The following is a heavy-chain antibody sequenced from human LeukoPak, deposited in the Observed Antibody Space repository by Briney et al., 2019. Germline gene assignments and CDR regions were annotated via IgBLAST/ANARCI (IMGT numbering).Heavy chain of an antibody. V-gene: IGHV1-8*01. CDR1: GYTFTNYD. Sequence: GASVKVSCKASGYTFTNYDINWVRQATGQGPEWMGWMNPKSGNTGYAQKFQGRVTMTTDTSTSTAYMELRSLRSDDTAVYYCARDGWRSSSWYEQWGQGTLVTVSS. J-gene: IGHJ5*02. CDR2: MNPKSGNT. D-gene: IGHD6-13*01. CDR3: ARDGWRSSSWYEQ.